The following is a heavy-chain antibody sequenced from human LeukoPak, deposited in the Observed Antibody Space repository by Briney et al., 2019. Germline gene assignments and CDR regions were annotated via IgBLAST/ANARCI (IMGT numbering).Heavy chain of an antibody. J-gene: IGHJ4*02. V-gene: IGHV1-8*03. CDR1: GYTFTSYD. CDR3: ARDRYSGSCHDY. D-gene: IGHD6-13*01. CDR2: MNPNSGNT. Sequence: ASVKVSCKASGYTFTSYDINWVRQATGQGLEWMGWMNPNSGNTGYAQKFQGRVTITRNTSISTAYMELSSLRSEDTAVYYCARDRYSGSCHDYWGQGTLVTVSS.